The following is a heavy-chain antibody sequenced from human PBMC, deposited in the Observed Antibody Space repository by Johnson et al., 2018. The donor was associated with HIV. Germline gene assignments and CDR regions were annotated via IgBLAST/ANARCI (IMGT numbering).Heavy chain of an antibody. J-gene: IGHJ3*02. CDR3: ASDDSSCVGAFDI. V-gene: IGHV3-7*05. CDR1: GFTFSSYW. CDR2: IKQDGSEK. Sequence: VQLVESGGGLVQPGGSLRLSCAASGFTFSSYWMSWVRQAQGKGLEWVAKIKQDGSEKYYVDSVKGRFTISRDNAKNSLYLQMNSLRAEDTAVYYCASDDSSCVGAFDIWGQGTMVTVSS. D-gene: IGHD6-6*01.